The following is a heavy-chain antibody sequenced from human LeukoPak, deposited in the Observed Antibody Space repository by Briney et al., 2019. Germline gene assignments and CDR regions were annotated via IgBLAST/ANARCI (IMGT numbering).Heavy chain of an antibody. CDR2: IYYSGST. Sequence: PSETLSLTCTVSGGSFSSGGYYWSWIRQHPGKGLEWIGYIYYSGSTYYNPSLKSRVTISVDTSKNQFSLKLSSVTAADTAVYYCARVKREYYDSSGYYPEYYFDYWGQGTLVTVSS. CDR3: ARVKREYYDSSGYYPEYYFDY. CDR1: GGSFSSGGYY. V-gene: IGHV4-31*03. J-gene: IGHJ4*02. D-gene: IGHD3-22*01.